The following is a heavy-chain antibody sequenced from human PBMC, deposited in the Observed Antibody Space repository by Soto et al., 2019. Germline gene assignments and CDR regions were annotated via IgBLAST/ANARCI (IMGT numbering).Heavy chain of an antibody. V-gene: IGHV3-30-3*01. CDR3: ARKWGYSGYDYYYDSSGPVDY. CDR1: GFTFSSYA. J-gene: IGHJ4*02. Sequence: GGSLRLSCAASGFTFSSYAMHRVRQAPGKGLEWVAVISYDGSNKYYADSVKGRFTISRDNSKNTLYLQMNSLRAEDTAVYYCARKWGYSGYDYYYDSSGPVDYWGQGTLVTVSS. CDR2: ISYDGSNK. D-gene: IGHD3-22*01.